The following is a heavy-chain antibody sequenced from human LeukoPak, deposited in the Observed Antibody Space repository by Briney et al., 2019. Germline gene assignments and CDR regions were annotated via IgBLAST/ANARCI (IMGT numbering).Heavy chain of an antibody. J-gene: IGHJ4*02. CDR3: ARHRDVDTAMDDFDY. CDR2: VSYAGST. Sequence: SETLSLTCTVSGGSISSYHWSWIRQPPGKGLEYIGFVSYAGSTNSDPSLKSRVTISVDTSKNQFSLKLSSVTAADTAGYYCARHRDVDTAMDDFDYWGQGTLVTVSS. V-gene: IGHV4-59*08. CDR1: GGSISSYH. D-gene: IGHD5-18*01.